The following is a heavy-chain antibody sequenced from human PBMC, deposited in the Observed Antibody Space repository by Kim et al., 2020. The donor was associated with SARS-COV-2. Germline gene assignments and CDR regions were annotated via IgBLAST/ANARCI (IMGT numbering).Heavy chain of an antibody. D-gene: IGHD3-22*01. CDR3: ARDGYYYDSSGSQPDAFDI. CDR1: GGSISSTNYY. J-gene: IGHJ3*02. Sequence: SETLSLTCTVSGGSISSTNYYWGWIRQPPGKGLEWIGSIYYSGSTYYNPSLKSRVTISVDTSKNQFSLKLSPVTAADTALYYCARDGYYYDSSGSQPDAFDIWGQGTMVTVSS. CDR2: IYYSGST. V-gene: IGHV4-39*07.